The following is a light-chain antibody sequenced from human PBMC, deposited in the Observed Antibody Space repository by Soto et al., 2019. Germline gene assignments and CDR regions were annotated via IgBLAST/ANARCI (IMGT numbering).Light chain of an antibody. CDR2: EVS. CDR1: SSDVVCYNY. J-gene: IGLJ1*01. CDR3: SSSGSSPTSG. V-gene: IGLV2-14*01. Sequence: QSALTQPASVSGAPGQSITMSCTGASSDVVCYNYVSWYQQHPGKSPKLMIYEVSNRPSGGSNRFSGSKSGNTASLTISGITLEHEAAYYCSSSGSSPTSGFGTGPRV.